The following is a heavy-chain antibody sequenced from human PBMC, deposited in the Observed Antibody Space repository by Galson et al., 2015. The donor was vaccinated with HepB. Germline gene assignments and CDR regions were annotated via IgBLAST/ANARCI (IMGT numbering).Heavy chain of an antibody. V-gene: IGHV4-4*07. CDR1: GGSISSYY. CDR3: ASHDFWSGYLGY. CDR2: IYTSGST. J-gene: IGHJ4*02. Sequence: ETLSLTCTVSGGSISSYYWSWIRQPAGKGLEWIGRIYTSGSTNYNPSLKSRVTMSVDTSKNQFSLKLTSVTAADTAVYYCASHDFWSGYLGYWGQGTLVTVSS. D-gene: IGHD3-3*01.